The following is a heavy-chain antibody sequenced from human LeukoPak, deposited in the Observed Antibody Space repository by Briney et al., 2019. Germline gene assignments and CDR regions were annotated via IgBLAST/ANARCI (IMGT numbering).Heavy chain of an antibody. CDR2: IYYSGST. D-gene: IGHD3-10*01. CDR3: ASLWFGEISWFDP. J-gene: IGHJ5*02. V-gene: IGHV4-39*01. CDR1: GGSISSSSYY. Sequence: PSETLSLTCTVSGGSISSSSYYWGWIRQPPGKGLEWIGSIYYSGSTYYNPSLKSRVTISVDTSKNQFSLKLSSVTAADTAVYYCASLWFGEISWFDPWGQGTLVTVSS.